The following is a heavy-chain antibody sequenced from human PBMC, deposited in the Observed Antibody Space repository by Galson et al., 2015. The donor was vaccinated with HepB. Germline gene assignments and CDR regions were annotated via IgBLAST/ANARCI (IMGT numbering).Heavy chain of an antibody. Sequence: SLRLSCAASGFAFSTYSMNWVRQAPGKGLEWVSSISSRSSHIYYAESVKGRFTISRANAKNSRYLQVNSLRAEDTAVYYCARADSDISGYSVIYAFDMWGQGTMVTVSS. CDR3: ARADSDISGYSVIYAFDM. V-gene: IGHV3-21*01. D-gene: IGHD3-22*01. J-gene: IGHJ3*02. CDR2: ISSRSSHI. CDR1: GFAFSTYS.